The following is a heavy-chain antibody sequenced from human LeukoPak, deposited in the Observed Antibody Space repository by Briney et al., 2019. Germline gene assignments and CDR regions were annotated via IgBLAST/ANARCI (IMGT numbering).Heavy chain of an antibody. CDR2: TWYDGSNK. V-gene: IGHV3-33*06. D-gene: IGHD3-3*01. CDR3: AKDGRSGAPFDR. Sequence: GRSLRLSCAASGFTFSTYGMHWVRQAPGKGLEWVAVTWYDGSNKYYADSVKGRFTIARDNSKNTLYLQMNSLRVEDTATYYCAKDGRSGAPFDRWGQGTVLTVSS. CDR1: GFTFSTYG. J-gene: IGHJ4*02.